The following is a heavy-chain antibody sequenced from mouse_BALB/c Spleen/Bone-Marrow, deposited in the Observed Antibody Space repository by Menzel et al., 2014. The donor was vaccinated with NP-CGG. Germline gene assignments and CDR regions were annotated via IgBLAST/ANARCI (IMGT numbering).Heavy chain of an antibody. Sequence: VQLKDSGAEIVRPGALVKLSCKASGFNIKDYYMQWVKQRPEQGLEWIGWIDPENGNTIYDPKFQGKASITADTSSNTAYLQLSSLTSEDTAVYYCARGDGYAMDYWGQGTSVTVSS. CDR3: ARGDGYAMDY. V-gene: IGHV14-1*02. CDR1: GFNIKDYY. J-gene: IGHJ4*01. CDR2: IDPENGNT.